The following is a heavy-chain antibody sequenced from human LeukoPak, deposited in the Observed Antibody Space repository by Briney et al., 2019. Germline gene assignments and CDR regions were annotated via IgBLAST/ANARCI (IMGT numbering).Heavy chain of an antibody. CDR1: GGTFISYA. V-gene: IGHV1-69*05. CDR3: ARLVEDGSGSYYVAGYYMDV. D-gene: IGHD3-10*01. Sequence: SVKVSFKDSGGTFISYAISWVRQAPGQGREWMGGIIHIFGTAHYAQKFQGRATITTDESTSTAYKELSRLRSEDAAVYYCARLVEDGSGSYYVAGYYMDVWVKGTMVTVSS. CDR2: IIHIFGTA. J-gene: IGHJ6*03.